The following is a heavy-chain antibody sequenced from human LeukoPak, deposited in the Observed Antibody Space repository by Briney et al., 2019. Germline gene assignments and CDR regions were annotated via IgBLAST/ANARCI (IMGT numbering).Heavy chain of an antibody. V-gene: IGHV4-4*07. D-gene: IGHD1-26*01. Sequence: PSETLSLTCTVSGGSIRSYYWGWVRQPPGKGLEWIGRIYTTGTTQYNPSPKSRVTMSVDTSTNQFSLNLRSMTAADTAVYYCGRQGYTASYYFFDYWSQGTLVAVS. CDR1: GGSIRSYY. CDR3: GRQGYTASYYFFDY. CDR2: IYTTGTT. J-gene: IGHJ4*02.